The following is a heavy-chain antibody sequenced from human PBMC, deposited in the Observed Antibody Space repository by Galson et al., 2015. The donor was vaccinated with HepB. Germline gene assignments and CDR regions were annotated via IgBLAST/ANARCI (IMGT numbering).Heavy chain of an antibody. CDR1: GYTFTSYA. Sequence: SVKVSCKASGYTFTSYAMHWVRQAPGQRLEWMGWIDAGNGNTKYSQKFQGRVTITRDTSASTAYMELSSLRSEDTAVYYCARNYYDFWSGSNDAFDIWGQGTMVTVSS. V-gene: IGHV1-3*01. CDR3: ARNYYDFWSGSNDAFDI. CDR2: IDAGNGNT. J-gene: IGHJ3*02. D-gene: IGHD3-3*01.